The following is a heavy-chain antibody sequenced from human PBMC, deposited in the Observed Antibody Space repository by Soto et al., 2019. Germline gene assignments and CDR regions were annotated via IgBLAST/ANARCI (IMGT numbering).Heavy chain of an antibody. CDR2: IRGRADGGTT. CDR1: GFASSGFSFTDAW. J-gene: IGHJ6*02. Sequence: GGSLRLSCAASGFASSGFSFTDAWIHWVRQAPEKGLEWVGRIRGRADGGTTDYAAPVKGRFTISRDDSKNTVYVQMSSLKIEDTAVYYCTTAWMDVWGQGTTVTVSS. V-gene: IGHV3-15*07. CDR3: TTAWMDV.